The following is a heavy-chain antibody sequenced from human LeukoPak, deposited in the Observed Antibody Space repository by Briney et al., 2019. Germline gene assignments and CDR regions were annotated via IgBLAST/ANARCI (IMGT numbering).Heavy chain of an antibody. D-gene: IGHD1-14*01. CDR3: ARGVEPLAANTLAY. Sequence: GGSLRLSCAAFGFTVITNDMTWVRQAPGKGLEWVSVLYSDGNTKYADSVQGRFTISRDNSKNTLYLEMNSLSPDDTAVYYCARGVEPLAANTLAYWGQGTLVAVSS. V-gene: IGHV3-53*01. J-gene: IGHJ4*02. CDR2: LYSDGNT. CDR1: GFTVITND.